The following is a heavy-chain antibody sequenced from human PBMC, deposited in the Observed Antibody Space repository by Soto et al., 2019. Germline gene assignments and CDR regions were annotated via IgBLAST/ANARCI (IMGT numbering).Heavy chain of an antibody. J-gene: IGHJ4*02. D-gene: IGHD6-19*01. CDR3: ARSVAVPGAHIDY. CDR1: GGSISGSY. V-gene: IGHV4-59*01. CDR2: VYYTGST. Sequence: QVQLQESGPGLVKPSETLSLTCSVSGGSISGSYWSWIRQSPGQGLEWLGYVYYTGSTNYSPSLRSRVSISVDTSKNECSLRLSSVTAADTAVYFCARSVAVPGAHIDYWGQGTQVTVSS.